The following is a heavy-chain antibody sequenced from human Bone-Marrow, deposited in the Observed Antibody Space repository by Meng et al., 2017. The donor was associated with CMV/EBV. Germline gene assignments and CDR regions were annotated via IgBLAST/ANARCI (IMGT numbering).Heavy chain of an antibody. V-gene: IGHV3-30*02. CDR1: GFTFSSYG. CDR2: IRYDGSNK. Sequence: GGSLRLSCAASGFTFSSYGMHWVRQAPGKGLEWVAFIRYDGSNKYYADSVKGRFTISRDNSKNTLYLQMNSLRAEDTAVYYCAKVSSRATRLSISHWGQGKLVHVAS. J-gene: IGHJ4*02. D-gene: IGHD6-13*01. CDR3: AKVSSRATRLSISH.